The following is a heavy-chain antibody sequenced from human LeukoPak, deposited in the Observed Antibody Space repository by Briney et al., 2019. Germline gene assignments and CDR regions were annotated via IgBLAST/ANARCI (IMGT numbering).Heavy chain of an antibody. Sequence: PGDSLKISCKGSGYKFSNYWIAWVRQMPGKGLEWMGIIYPDDADTRYSLSFQGQVVISADKSINTAYLQWGTLKASDTAMYYCERPNITNYYDRSGYDGFDFWGQGTMVTVSS. D-gene: IGHD3-22*01. CDR1: GYKFSNYW. CDR3: ERPNITNYYDRSGYDGFDF. CDR2: IYPDDADT. J-gene: IGHJ3*01. V-gene: IGHV5-51*01.